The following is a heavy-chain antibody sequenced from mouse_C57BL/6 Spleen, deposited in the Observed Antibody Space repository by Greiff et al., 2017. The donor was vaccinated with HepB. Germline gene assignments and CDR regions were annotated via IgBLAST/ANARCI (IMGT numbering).Heavy chain of an antibody. V-gene: IGHV6-6*01. CDR3: TRHGSLYAMDY. J-gene: IGHJ4*01. Sequence: EVQRVESGGGLVQPGGSMKLSCAASGFTFSDAWMDWVRQSPEKGLEWVAEIRNKANNHATYYAESVKGRFTISRDDSKSSVYLQMNSLRAEDTGIYYCTRHGSLYAMDYWCQGTSVTVSS. D-gene: IGHD1-1*01. CDR1: GFTFSDAW. CDR2: IRNKANNHAT.